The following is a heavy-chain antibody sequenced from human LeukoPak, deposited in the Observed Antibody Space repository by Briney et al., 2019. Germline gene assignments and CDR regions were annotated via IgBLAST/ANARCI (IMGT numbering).Heavy chain of an antibody. D-gene: IGHD1-1*01. CDR3: ARADWNDGEIDY. CDR1: GYTFTSYD. Sequence: ASVKVSCKASGYTFTSYDINWVRQATGQGLEWMGWINPNSGGTNYAQKFQGRVTMTRDTSISTAYMELSRLRSDDTALYYCARADWNDGEIDYWGQGTLGTVSS. J-gene: IGHJ4*02. CDR2: INPNSGGT. V-gene: IGHV1-2*02.